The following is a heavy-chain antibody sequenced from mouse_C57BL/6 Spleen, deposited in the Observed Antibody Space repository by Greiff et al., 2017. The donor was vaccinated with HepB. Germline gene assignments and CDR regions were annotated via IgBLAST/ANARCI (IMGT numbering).Heavy chain of an antibody. CDR1: GYTFTSYW. Sequence: QVQLQQPGAELVMPGASVKLSCKASGYTFTSYWMHWVKQRPGQGLEWIGEIDPSDSYTNYNQKFKGKSTLTVDKSSSTAYMQLSSLTSEDSAVYYCARSETAQATDAMDYWGQGTSVTVS. V-gene: IGHV1-69*01. J-gene: IGHJ4*01. CDR3: ARSETAQATDAMDY. CDR2: IDPSDSYT. D-gene: IGHD3-2*02.